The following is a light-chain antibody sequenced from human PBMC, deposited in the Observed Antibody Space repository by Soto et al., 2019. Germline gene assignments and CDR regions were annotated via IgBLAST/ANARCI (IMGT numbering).Light chain of an antibody. J-gene: IGKJ4*01. Sequence: EIVLTQSPATVSLSPGERATLSCRASQSAGTFLAWYQQKPGQAPRLLIYDASTRATGTPARFSGSGSGTDFTLTISSLEPEDFAVYYCQQYNDWPLTFGGGTKVEIK. CDR1: QSAGTF. V-gene: IGKV3-11*01. CDR2: DAS. CDR3: QQYNDWPLT.